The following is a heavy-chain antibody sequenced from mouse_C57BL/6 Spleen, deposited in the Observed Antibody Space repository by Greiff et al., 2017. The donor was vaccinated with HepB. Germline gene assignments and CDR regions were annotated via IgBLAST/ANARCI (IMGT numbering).Heavy chain of an antibody. D-gene: IGHD3-1*01. J-gene: IGHJ4*01. CDR1: GYAFTNYL. V-gene: IGHV1-54*01. CDR2: INPGSGGT. Sequence: QVQLKESGAELVRPGTSVKVSCKASGYAFTNYLIEWVKQRPGQGLGWIGVINPGSGGTNYNEKFKGTATLTADKSSSTAYMQLSSLTSEDAAVSFCARQPRGAMDYWGQGTSVTVSS. CDR3: ARQPRGAMDY.